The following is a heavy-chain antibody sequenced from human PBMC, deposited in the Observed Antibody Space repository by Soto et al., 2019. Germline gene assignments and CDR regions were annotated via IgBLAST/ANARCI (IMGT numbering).Heavy chain of an antibody. CDR1: GYTFTIYA. J-gene: IGHJ5*02. CDR3: ARVTREAVAGPGSFDP. V-gene: IGHV1-3*01. D-gene: IGHD6-19*01. CDR2: INAGNGNT. Sequence: GASVKVSCKASGYTFTIYAMHWVLQAPGQRLEWMGWINAGNGNTKYSQKFQGRVTITRDTSASTAYMELSSLRSEDTAVYYCARVTREAVAGPGSFDPPGKGTLVTVSS.